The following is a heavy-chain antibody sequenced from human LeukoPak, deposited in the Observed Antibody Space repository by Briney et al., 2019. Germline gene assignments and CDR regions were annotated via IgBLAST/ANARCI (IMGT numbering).Heavy chain of an antibody. D-gene: IGHD3-10*01. J-gene: IGHJ4*02. V-gene: IGHV1-69*04. CDR1: GGTFSSYT. Sequence: ASVKVSCKASGGTFSSYTISWVRQAPGQGLDWMGRIIPILGIANYAQKFQGRVTITADKSTSTAYMELSSMRSEDTAVYYCAREEDYYGSGSSFDYWGQGTLVTVSS. CDR2: IIPILGIA. CDR3: AREEDYYGSGSSFDY.